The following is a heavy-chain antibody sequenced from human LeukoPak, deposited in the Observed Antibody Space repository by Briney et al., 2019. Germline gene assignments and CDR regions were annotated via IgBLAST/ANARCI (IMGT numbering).Heavy chain of an antibody. CDR2: INHSGST. V-gene: IGHV4-34*01. J-gene: IGHJ4*02. CDR1: GGSFSGYY. CDR3: ARLTYYYGSGSHYLPRWFDY. D-gene: IGHD3-10*01. Sequence: SETLSLTCAVYGGSFSGYYWSWIRQPPGKGLEWIGEINHSGSTNYNPSLKSRVTISVDTSKNQFSLKLSSVTAADTAVYYCARLTYYYGSGSHYLPRWFDYWGQGTLVTVSS.